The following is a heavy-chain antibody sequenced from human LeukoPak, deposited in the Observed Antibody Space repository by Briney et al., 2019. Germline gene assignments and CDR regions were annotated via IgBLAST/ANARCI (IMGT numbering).Heavy chain of an antibody. CDR1: GFTFSTHW. CDR3: ARGNNYALHY. CDR2: ITGDGSST. Sequence: PGGSLRLSCATSGFTFSTHWMHWVRQSPGKGLVWVSRITGDGSSTTYADSVKGRFAISRDNAKNTLFLQMNRLGAEDTAVYYCARGNNYALHYWGQGTLVTVSS. J-gene: IGHJ4*02. D-gene: IGHD3-16*01. V-gene: IGHV3-74*01.